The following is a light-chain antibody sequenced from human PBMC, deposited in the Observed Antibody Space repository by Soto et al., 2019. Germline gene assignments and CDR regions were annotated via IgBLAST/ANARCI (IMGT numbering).Light chain of an antibody. CDR2: DVS. Sequence: QSALTQPRSVSGSPGQSVTISCTGTSSDVGGYNYVSWYRQHTGKAPKLMISDVSKRPSGVPDRFSGSKSGNTASLTISGLQAEDEANYYCCSYAGSYSVVFGGGTKLTVL. CDR1: SSDVGGYNY. V-gene: IGLV2-11*01. CDR3: CSYAGSYSVV. J-gene: IGLJ2*01.